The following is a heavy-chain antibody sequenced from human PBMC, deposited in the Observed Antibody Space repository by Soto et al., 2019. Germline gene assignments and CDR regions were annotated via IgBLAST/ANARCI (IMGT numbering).Heavy chain of an antibody. CDR2: ISSNGEST. Sequence: GGSLRLSCIASGFNFRSYAMSWVRQAPGKGLEWVSIISSNGESTYHTGATYYADSVRGRFTISRDNSKNTLSLQMNSLRAEDTAIYFCVKGEYCVGRNCEFFYDSSRHSVPNYFDAWGLGTLVTVSS. CDR3: VKGEYCVGRNCEFFYDSSRHSVPNYFDA. V-gene: IGHV3-23*01. J-gene: IGHJ4*02. CDR1: GFNFRSYA. D-gene: IGHD2-21*01.